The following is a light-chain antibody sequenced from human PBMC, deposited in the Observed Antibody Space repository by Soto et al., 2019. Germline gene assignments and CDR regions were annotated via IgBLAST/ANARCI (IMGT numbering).Light chain of an antibody. CDR1: QSVSSSY. V-gene: IGKV3-20*01. J-gene: IGKJ1*01. Sequence: EIVLTQSPGTLSLSPGERATLSCRASQSVSSSYLAWYQQQPGQAPRLLIYGASSRATGSPERFSGSGSGTDFTLTISRREPEDFAVYYCHQYGSSPEWTFGQGTKVEIK. CDR2: GAS. CDR3: HQYGSSPEWT.